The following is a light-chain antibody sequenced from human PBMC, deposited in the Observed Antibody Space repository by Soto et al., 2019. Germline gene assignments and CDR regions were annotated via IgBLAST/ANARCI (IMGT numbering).Light chain of an antibody. J-gene: IGLJ2*01. CDR2: EVS. V-gene: IGLV2-14*01. Sequence: QSALTQPASVSGSPGQSITISCTGTSTDVGGYDYVSWYQHHPGKAPKLLIFEVSNRPSGVSNRFSGSKSGNTASLTISGPQAEDEADYYCSSHRSDITVVFGGGTKLTVL. CDR3: SSHRSDITVV. CDR1: STDVGGYDY.